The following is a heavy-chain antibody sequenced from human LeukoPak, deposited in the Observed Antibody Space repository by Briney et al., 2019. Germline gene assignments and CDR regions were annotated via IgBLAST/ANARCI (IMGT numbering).Heavy chain of an antibody. J-gene: IGHJ4*02. Sequence: PGGSLRLSCAASGFTFSTYSMNWVRQAPGKGLGWVSSISSSSSYIYYADSVKGRFTISRDNAKNSLYLQMNSLRAEDTAVYYCARSGRSGYYEGVDYWGQGTLVTVSS. D-gene: IGHD3-22*01. CDR2: ISSSSSYI. CDR3: ARSGRSGYYEGVDY. V-gene: IGHV3-21*01. CDR1: GFTFSTYS.